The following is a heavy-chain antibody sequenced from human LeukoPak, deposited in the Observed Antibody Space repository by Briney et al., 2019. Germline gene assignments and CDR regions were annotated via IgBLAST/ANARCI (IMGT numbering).Heavy chain of an antibody. J-gene: IGHJ5*02. CDR2: ISSNGGST. Sequence: PGGSLRLSCSASGFTFSSYAMHWVRQAPGQGLEYVSAISSNGGSTYYADSVKGRFTISRDNSKNTLYLQMSSLRAEDTAVYDCVKEGAYYYGSGSYHWFDPWGQGTLVTVSS. CDR1: GFTFSSYA. CDR3: VKEGAYYYGSGSYHWFDP. V-gene: IGHV3-64D*06. D-gene: IGHD3-10*01.